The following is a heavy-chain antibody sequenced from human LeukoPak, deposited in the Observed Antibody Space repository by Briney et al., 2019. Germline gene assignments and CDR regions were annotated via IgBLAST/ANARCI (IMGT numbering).Heavy chain of an antibody. J-gene: IGHJ4*02. V-gene: IGHV3-21*01. D-gene: IGHD3-22*01. Sequence: GGSLRLSCAATGFTFSSYSMNWVRQAPGKGLEWVSSISSSSSYIYYADSVKGRFTISRDNAKNSLYLQMNSLRAEDTAVYYCARVQGYYYDSSGYYRALPDYWGQGTLVTVSS. CDR1: GFTFSSYS. CDR3: ARVQGYYYDSSGYYRALPDY. CDR2: ISSSSSYI.